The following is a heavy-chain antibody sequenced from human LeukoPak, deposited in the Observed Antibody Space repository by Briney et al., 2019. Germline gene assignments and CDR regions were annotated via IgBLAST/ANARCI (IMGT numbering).Heavy chain of an antibody. CDR1: GGTFSSYA. D-gene: IGHD2-2*01. Sequence: SVKLSCKASGGTFSSYAISWVRQAPGQGLEWMGGIIPIFGTANYAQKFQGRVTITADESTSTAYMELSSLRSEDTAVYYCARAESPSTYCSSTSCYYFDYWGQGTLVTVSS. CDR3: ARAESPSTYCSSTSCYYFDY. J-gene: IGHJ4*02. CDR2: IIPIFGTA. V-gene: IGHV1-69*13.